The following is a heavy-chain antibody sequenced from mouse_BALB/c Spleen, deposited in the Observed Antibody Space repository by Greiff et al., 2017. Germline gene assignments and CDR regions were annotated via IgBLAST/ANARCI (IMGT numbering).Heavy chain of an antibody. CDR2: IYPGDGDT. CDR3: AREGVYRKDAMDY. J-gene: IGHJ4*01. CDR1: GYAFSSYW. D-gene: IGHD2-14*01. V-gene: IGHV1-80*01. Sequence: VQLQQSGAELVRPGSSVKISCKASGYAFSSYWMNWVKQRPGQGLEWIGQIYPGDGDTNYNGKFKGKATLTADKSSSTAYMQLSSLTSEDSAVYFCAREGVYRKDAMDYWGQGTSVTVSS.